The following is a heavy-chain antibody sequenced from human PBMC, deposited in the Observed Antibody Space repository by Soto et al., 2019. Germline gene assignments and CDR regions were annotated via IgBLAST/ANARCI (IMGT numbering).Heavy chain of an antibody. CDR2: VYYSGST. J-gene: IGHJ1*01. D-gene: IGHD2-21*01. V-gene: IGHV4-39*01. CDR1: GVSITTSSYF. CDR3: ANKFRGEYYFFQH. Sequence: PSETLSLTCSVSGVSITTSSYFWGWIRQPPGKGLEWIGSVYYSGSTYYNPSLKSRVTISVDTSKNQFSLKLTSVTAADTAVYYCANKFRGEYYFFQHWGQGNLVPVSS.